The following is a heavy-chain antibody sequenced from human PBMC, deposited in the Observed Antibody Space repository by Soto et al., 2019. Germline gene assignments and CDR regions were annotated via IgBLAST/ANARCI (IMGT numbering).Heavy chain of an antibody. CDR1: GFTFNNYA. D-gene: IGHD3-16*01. CDR2: ISATGGGT. V-gene: IGHV3-23*01. J-gene: IGHJ5*01. Sequence: PGGSLRLSCTASGFTFNNYAMSWVRQAPGKGLEWVSLISATGGGTYYADSVKGRFSISRDNSKNTLYLQMNSLRAEDTAVYYCAKDRRAGGNSAFYFDFWGQGAQVTVSS. CDR3: AKDRRAGGNSAFYFDF.